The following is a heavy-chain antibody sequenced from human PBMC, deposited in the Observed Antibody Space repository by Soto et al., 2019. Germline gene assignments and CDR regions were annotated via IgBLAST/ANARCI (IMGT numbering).Heavy chain of an antibody. D-gene: IGHD6-6*01. CDR1: GCTLSGYA. CDR3: ARRARPDFYYMDV. V-gene: IGHV3-64*01. CDR2: ISSNGVGT. J-gene: IGHJ6*03. Sequence: EVQLAESGGGLAQPGGSLRLSCAATGCTLSGYAMDWVRQAPGKGLEYVSGISSNGVGTYYANSVQGRFTISRDNSKKTVYLQMGSLRPEDMAVYYCARRARPDFYYMDVWGKGTTVTVSS.